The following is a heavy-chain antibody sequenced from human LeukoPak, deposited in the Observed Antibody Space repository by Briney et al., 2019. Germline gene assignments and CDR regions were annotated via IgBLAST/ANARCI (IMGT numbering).Heavy chain of an antibody. D-gene: IGHD6-13*01. Sequence: GGSLRLSCAASGFTFSSYGMHWVRQAPGKGLEWVAVIWYDGSNKYYADSVKGRFTISRDNSKNTLCLQMNSLRAEDTAVYYCARGVSSSWSFDYWGQGTLVTVSS. CDR3: ARGVSSSWSFDY. CDR2: IWYDGSNK. V-gene: IGHV3-33*01. CDR1: GFTFSSYG. J-gene: IGHJ4*02.